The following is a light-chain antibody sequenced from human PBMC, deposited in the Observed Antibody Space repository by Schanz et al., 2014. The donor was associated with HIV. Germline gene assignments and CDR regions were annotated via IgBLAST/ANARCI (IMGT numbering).Light chain of an antibody. Sequence: QSALTQPPSASGSPGQSVTISCTGTSSDVGGYNYVSWYQLRPGKAPQLMIYEVTKRPSGVPDRFSGSKSDNTASLTISGLQPEDEADYYCQSYDSSLRASVFGGGTKLTVL. CDR2: EVT. V-gene: IGLV2-8*01. CDR3: QSYDSSLRASV. CDR1: SSDVGGYNY. J-gene: IGLJ2*01.